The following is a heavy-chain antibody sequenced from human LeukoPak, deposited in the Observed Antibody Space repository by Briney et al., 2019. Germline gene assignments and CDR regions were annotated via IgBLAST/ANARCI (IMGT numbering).Heavy chain of an antibody. J-gene: IGHJ4*02. Sequence: SETLSLTCTVSGGSISSYYWSWIRQPPGKGLEWIGYIYYSGSTNYNPSLKSRVSISVDTSKNKFSLKLSSVTAADTAVYYCARYVWGSYPTFEDYWGQGTLVTVSS. CDR3: ARYVWGSYPTFEDY. CDR1: GGSISSYY. D-gene: IGHD3-16*02. CDR2: IYYSGST. V-gene: IGHV4-59*01.